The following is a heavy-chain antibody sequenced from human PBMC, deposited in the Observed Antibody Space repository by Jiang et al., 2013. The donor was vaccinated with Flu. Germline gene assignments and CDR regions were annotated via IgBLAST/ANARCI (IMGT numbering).Heavy chain of an antibody. CDR1: GDSVSSNSAA. Sequence: SQTLSLTCAISGDSVSSNSAAWNWIRQSPSRGLEWLGRTYYRSKWYNDYAVSVKSRITINPDTSKNQFSLQLNSVTPEDTAVYYCARDFYLGTVTTRDYYYYYGMDVWGQGTTVTVSS. V-gene: IGHV6-1*01. D-gene: IGHD4-11*01. CDR2: TYYRSKWYN. J-gene: IGHJ6*02. CDR3: ARDFYLGTVTTRDYYYYYGMDV.